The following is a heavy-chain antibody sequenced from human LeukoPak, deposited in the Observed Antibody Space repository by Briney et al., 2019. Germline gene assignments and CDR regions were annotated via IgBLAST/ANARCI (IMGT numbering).Heavy chain of an antibody. D-gene: IGHD3-10*01. V-gene: IGHV4-39*01. CDR2: IYYSGST. CDR3: ARRKYYGSGSYNG. Sequence: PSETLSLTCAVYGGSFSSYYWSWVRQPPGKGREWIGSIYYSGSTYYNPSLKSRVTISVDTSKNQFSLKLSSVTAADTAVYYCARRKYYGSGSYNGWGQGTLVTVSS. J-gene: IGHJ4*02. CDR1: GGSFSSYY.